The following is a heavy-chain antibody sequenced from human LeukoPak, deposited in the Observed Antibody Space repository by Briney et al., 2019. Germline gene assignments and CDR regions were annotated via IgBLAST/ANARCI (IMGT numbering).Heavy chain of an antibody. D-gene: IGHD3/OR15-3a*01. CDR1: GGSFSGYY. J-gene: IGHJ4*02. CDR2: INHSGST. V-gene: IGHV4-34*01. CDR3: ARGGRYWTYYFDY. Sequence: PSETLSLTCAVYGGSFSGYYWSWIRQPPGKGLEWIGGINHSGSTNYNPSLKSRVTISVDTSKNQFSLKLSSVTAADTAVYYCARGGRYWTYYFDYWGQGTLVTVSS.